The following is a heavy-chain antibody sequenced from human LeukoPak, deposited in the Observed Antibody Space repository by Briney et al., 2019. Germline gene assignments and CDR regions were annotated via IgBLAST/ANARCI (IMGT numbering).Heavy chain of an antibody. Sequence: PGGSLRLSCAASEFTFSSYWMSWVRQAPGKGLEWVANIKQDGSEKHYVESVKGRFTISRDNAKNSLYLQMNSLRAEDTAVYYCARDRMIGTNTNWFDPWGQGTLVTVSS. D-gene: IGHD1-20*01. CDR2: IKQDGSEK. J-gene: IGHJ5*02. V-gene: IGHV3-7*03. CDR1: EFTFSSYW. CDR3: ARDRMIGTNTNWFDP.